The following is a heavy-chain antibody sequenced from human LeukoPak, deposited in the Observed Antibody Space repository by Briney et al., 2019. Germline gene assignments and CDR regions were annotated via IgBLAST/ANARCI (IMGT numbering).Heavy chain of an antibody. Sequence: QPGGSLRLSCAASGSTFITYAMHWVRQAPGKGLEWVAVMSYDGHNKDYADSVKGRFIISRDNSKNTLYLQMNRLRAEDTAVYYCAKSGIAAADYWYFDLWGRGTLVTVSS. CDR2: MSYDGHNK. J-gene: IGHJ2*01. CDR1: GSTFITYA. D-gene: IGHD6-13*01. CDR3: AKSGIAAADYWYFDL. V-gene: IGHV3-30-3*01.